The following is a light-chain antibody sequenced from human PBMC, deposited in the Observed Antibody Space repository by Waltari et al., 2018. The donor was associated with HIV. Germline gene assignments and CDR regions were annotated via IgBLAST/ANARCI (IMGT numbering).Light chain of an antibody. V-gene: IGKV1-12*01. CDR3: QQADTFPLS. CDR1: QDIHTS. Sequence: IQMTQSPSSLSAPVGGRVTITCRASQDIHTSLGWYQQNLGTAPRLLIFAASGLQGGVPSRFRGSGSGTFFTLTSSDLKPEDSASYYCQQADTFPLSFGGGTMVQI. J-gene: IGKJ4*01. CDR2: AAS.